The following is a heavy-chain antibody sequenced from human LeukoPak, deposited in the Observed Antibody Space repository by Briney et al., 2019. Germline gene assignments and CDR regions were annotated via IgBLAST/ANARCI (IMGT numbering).Heavy chain of an antibody. V-gene: IGHV1-8*01. CDR2: MNPNSGNT. D-gene: IGHD4-17*01. CDR1: GYTFTSYD. CDR3: ARGKLTTVTTWGYYYYYYMDV. J-gene: IGHJ6*03. Sequence: ASVKVPCKASGYTFTSYDINWVRQATGQGLEWMGWMNPNSGNTGYAQKFQGRVTMTRNTSISTAYMELSSLRSEDTAVYYCARGKLTTVTTWGYYYYYYMDVRGKGTTVTISS.